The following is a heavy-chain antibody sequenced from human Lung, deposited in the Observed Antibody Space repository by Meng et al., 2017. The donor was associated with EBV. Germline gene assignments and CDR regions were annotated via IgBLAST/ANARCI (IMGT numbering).Heavy chain of an antibody. V-gene: IGHV3-74*01. CDR1: GFTVSDYW. CDR3: ARDVTGGICYD. Sequence: EVQLLESGGGLVQPGGSLRLSCAASGFTVSDYWMHWVRQAPGKGLVWVSRINSDGTFTSYADSVKCRFTISRDNAKNTLYLQMNSLTDEDTAVYYCARDVTGGICYDWGQGTLVTVSS. CDR2: INSDGTFT. J-gene: IGHJ4*02. D-gene: IGHD2-8*02.